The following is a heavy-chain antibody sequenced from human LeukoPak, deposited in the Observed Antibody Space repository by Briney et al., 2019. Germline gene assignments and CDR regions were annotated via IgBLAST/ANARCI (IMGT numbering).Heavy chain of an antibody. CDR1: GFTFNNYA. D-gene: IGHD3-22*01. Sequence: PGGSLRLSCAASGFTFNNYAMSWVRQAPGKGLEWVSAISGSGGSTYYADSVKGRFTISRDNSKNTLYLQMNSLRAEDTAVYYYAKGPVYYYDSSGEDFDYWGQGTLVTVSS. J-gene: IGHJ4*02. CDR3: AKGPVYYYDSSGEDFDY. V-gene: IGHV3-23*01. CDR2: ISGSGGST.